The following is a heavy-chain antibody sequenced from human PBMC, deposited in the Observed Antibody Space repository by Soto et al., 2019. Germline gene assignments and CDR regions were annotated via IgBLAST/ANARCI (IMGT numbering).Heavy chain of an antibody. CDR1: GFTFSSYS. D-gene: IGHD3-9*01. J-gene: IGHJ6*02. CDR3: ARDLRCFDWLPRPYGMDV. V-gene: IGHV3-21*01. CDR2: ISSSSSYI. Sequence: GGSLRLSCAASGFTFSSYSMNWVRQAPGKGLEWVSSISSSSSYIYYADSVKGRFTISRDNAKNSLYLQMNSLRAEDTAVYYCARDLRCFDWLPRPYGMDVWGQGTTVTVSS.